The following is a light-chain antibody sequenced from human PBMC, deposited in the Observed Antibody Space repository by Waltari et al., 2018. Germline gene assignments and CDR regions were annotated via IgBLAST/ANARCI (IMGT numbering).Light chain of an antibody. J-gene: IGKJ1*01. CDR3: QHYLRLPVT. CDR1: QSISRT. V-gene: IGKV3-20*01. Sequence: SCRASQSISRTLVWYQKKPGQAPRLLIYVASTRATGIPDRFSGSGSGTDFSLTISRLEPEDFAVYYCQHYLRLPVTFGQGTKVEIK. CDR2: VAS.